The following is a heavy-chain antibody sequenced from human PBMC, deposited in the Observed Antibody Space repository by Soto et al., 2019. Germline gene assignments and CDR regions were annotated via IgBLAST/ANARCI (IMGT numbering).Heavy chain of an antibody. CDR1: GFTFSDYY. CDR3: ARDGVYCTNGVCSDYYYYGMDV. CDR2: ISSSGSTI. D-gene: IGHD2-8*01. J-gene: IGHJ6*02. Sequence: PGGSLRLSCAASGFTFSDYYMSWIRQAPGKGLEWVSYISSSGSTIYYADSVKGRFTISRDNAKNSLYLQMNRLRAEATAVYYCARDGVYCTNGVCSDYYYYGMDVWGQGTTVTVSS. V-gene: IGHV3-11*01.